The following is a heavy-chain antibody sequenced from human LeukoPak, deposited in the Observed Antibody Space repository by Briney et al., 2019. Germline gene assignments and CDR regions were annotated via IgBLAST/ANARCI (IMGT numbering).Heavy chain of an antibody. CDR3: ARGQGIVVVPAANWFDR. CDR2: INHSGST. J-gene: IGHJ5*02. V-gene: IGHV4-34*01. Sequence: SETLSLTCAVYGGSFSGYYWSWIRQPPGKGLEWIGEINHSGSTNYNPSLKSRVTISVDTSKNQFSLKLSSVTAADTAVYYCARGQGIVVVPAANWFDRWGQGTLVTVSS. CDR1: GGSFSGYY. D-gene: IGHD2-2*01.